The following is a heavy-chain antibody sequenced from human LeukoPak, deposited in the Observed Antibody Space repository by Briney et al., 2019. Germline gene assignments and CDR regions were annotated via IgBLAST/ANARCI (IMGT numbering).Heavy chain of an antibody. V-gene: IGHV3-30*02. J-gene: IGHJ4*02. Sequence: GGSLRLSCAASEVTLSACGMNWVRQAPGKGLEWVAFIRFDGSNEYYADSVKDRFTISRDNSKNTLYLQMNSLRAEDTAVYYCARRSGIAVAGAFDYWGQGTLVTVSS. D-gene: IGHD6-19*01. CDR3: ARRSGIAVAGAFDY. CDR2: IRFDGSNE. CDR1: EVTLSACG.